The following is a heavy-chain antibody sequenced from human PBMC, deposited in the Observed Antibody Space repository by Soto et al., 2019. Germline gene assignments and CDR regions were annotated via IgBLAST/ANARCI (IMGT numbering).Heavy chain of an antibody. CDR3: ASALLGYCSSTSCLTYYYYGMDV. J-gene: IGHJ6*02. D-gene: IGHD2-2*01. CDR2: IIPIFGTA. Sequence: GASVKVSCKASGGTFSSYAISWVRQAPGQGLEWMGGIIPIFGTANYAQKFQGRVTITADESTSTAYMELSSLRSEDTAVYYCASALLGYCSSTSCLTYYYYGMDVWGQGTTVTVSS. V-gene: IGHV1-69*13. CDR1: GGTFSSYA.